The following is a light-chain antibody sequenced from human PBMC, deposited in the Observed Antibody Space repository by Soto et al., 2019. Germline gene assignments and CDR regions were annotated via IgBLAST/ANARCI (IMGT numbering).Light chain of an antibody. J-gene: IGKJ3*01. CDR3: HQYANSPFP. V-gene: IGKV3-20*01. CDR2: GAS. Sequence: DIVLTQSPGTLSLSPGERATLSCRASQSVLASQTVSSFSLAWYQQKPGQAPSLLIYGASIRATGIPDRFSGSRSGTEFSLSISRLEPEDFAVYYCHQYANSPFPFGPGTRLEIK. CDR1: QTVSSFS.